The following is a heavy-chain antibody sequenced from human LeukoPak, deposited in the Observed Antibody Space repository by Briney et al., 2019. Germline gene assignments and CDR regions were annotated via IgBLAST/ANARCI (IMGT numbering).Heavy chain of an antibody. CDR3: ASSVVVASPDDY. J-gene: IGHJ4*02. CDR2: INPSGGST. CDR1: GYTFTSYY. Sequence: ASVKVSFKASGYTFTSYYMHWVRQAPGQGLEWMGIINPSGGSTGYAQKFQGRVTMTRDMSTSTVYMELSSLRSEDTAVYYCASSVVVASPDDYWGQGTLVTVSS. V-gene: IGHV1-46*01. D-gene: IGHD2-15*01.